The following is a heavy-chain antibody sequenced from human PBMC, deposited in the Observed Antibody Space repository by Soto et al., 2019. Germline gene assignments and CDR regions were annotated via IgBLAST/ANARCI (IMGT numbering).Heavy chain of an antibody. D-gene: IGHD3-3*01. V-gene: IGHV4-39*01. J-gene: IGHJ4*02. CDR3: ARSSAEYYDVGSGYYGRFDY. Sequence: QLQLQESGPGLVKPSETLSLTCTVSGGSISSSSYYWGWIRQPPGKGLEWIGSIYYSGSTYYNPSLKSRVTIYVDTSKNQFSLKLSSETAADTAVYYCARSSAEYYDVGSGYYGRFDYWGQGTLVTVSS. CDR1: GGSISSSSYY. CDR2: IYYSGST.